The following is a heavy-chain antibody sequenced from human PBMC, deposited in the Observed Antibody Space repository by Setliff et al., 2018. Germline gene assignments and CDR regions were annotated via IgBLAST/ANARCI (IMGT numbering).Heavy chain of an antibody. V-gene: IGHV1-18*01. CDR2: ISAYNGYI. CDR1: GYTFTSYG. Sequence: ASVKVSCETSGYTFTSYGFSWVRQAPGQGLEWMGWISAYNGYIIYAQKFQGRVTMTTDTSTSTGYMELRSLRPDDTAVYYCTTRRAARSPLTGWGQGTLVTVSS. CDR3: TTRRAARSPLTG. J-gene: IGHJ4*02. D-gene: IGHD6-6*01.